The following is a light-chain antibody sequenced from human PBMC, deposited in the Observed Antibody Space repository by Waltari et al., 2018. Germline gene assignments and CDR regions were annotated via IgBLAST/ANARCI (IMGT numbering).Light chain of an antibody. V-gene: IGKV1-33*01. J-gene: IGKJ2*01. CDR3: QQYEDVPYT. CDR1: QDISTY. Sequence: DIHMTQSPSSLSASVGDRVTITCQASQDISTYLNWYQQKPGKAPKLLIYDVSNLEKGVPSRFSGGGSETDFSFTISSLQSEDIVTYYCQQYEDVPYTFGQGTKLMIK. CDR2: DVS.